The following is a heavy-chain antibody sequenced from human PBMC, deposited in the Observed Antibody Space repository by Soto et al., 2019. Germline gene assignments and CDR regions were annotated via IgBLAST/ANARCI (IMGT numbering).Heavy chain of an antibody. D-gene: IGHD3-22*01. V-gene: IGHV3-30*18. CDR2: ISYDGSNK. CDR3: AKDPSPYYYDSSGYYLYYFDY. Sequence: PGGSLRLSCAASGFTFSSYGMHWVRQAPGKGLEWVAVISYDGSNKYYADSVKGRFTISRDNSKNTLYLQMNSLRAEDTAVYYCAKDPSPYYYDSSGYYLYYFDYWGQGTLVTVSS. CDR1: GFTFSSYG. J-gene: IGHJ4*02.